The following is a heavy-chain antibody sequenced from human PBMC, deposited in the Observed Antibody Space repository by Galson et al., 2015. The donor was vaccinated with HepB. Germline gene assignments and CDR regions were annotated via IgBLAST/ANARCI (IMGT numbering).Heavy chain of an antibody. J-gene: IGHJ6*03. CDR1: GGSISRSGYY. CDR2: VYYSGNT. Sequence: LTCPVSGGSISRSGYYWGWIRQPPGQGLEWIGSVYYSGNTYYSPSLKSRVTISVDTSKNQFSLKLTSVTAADTAVYYCARGYGSGRGYQYYYMDVWGKGTTVTVSS. V-gene: IGHV4-39*07. D-gene: IGHD3-10*01. CDR3: ARGYGSGRGYQYYYMDV.